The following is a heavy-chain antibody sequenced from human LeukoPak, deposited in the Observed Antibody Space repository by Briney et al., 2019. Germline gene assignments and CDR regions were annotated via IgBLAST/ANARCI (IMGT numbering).Heavy chain of an antibody. CDR2: IYYSGST. CDR3: ARSTGGYFDY. J-gene: IGHJ4*02. CDR1: GGSISSYY. D-gene: IGHD4-17*01. V-gene: IGHV4-59*01. Sequence: SETLSLTCTVSGGSISSYYWSWIRQPPGKGLEWIGYIYYSGSTNYNPSLKSRVTISVDTSKNQFSLKLSSVTAADTAVYYCARSTGGYFDYWGQGTLVTVSS.